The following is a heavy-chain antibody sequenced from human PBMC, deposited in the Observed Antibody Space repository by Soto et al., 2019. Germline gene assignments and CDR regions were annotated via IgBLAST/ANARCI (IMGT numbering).Heavy chain of an antibody. J-gene: IGHJ4*02. CDR1: GGTFSSYA. CDR3: ARDPGYSSGWYGSF. Sequence: SVKVSCKASGGTFSSYAISWVRQAPGQGLEWVGGIIPIFGTANYAQKFQGRVTITADESTSTAYMELSSLRSEDTAVYYCARDPGYSSGWYGSFWGQGTLVTVSS. V-gene: IGHV1-69*13. D-gene: IGHD6-19*01. CDR2: IIPIFGTA.